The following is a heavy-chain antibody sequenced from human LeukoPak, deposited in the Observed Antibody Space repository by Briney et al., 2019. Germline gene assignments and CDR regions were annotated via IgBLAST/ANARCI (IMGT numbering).Heavy chain of an antibody. D-gene: IGHD4-23*01. Sequence: ASVKVSCKASGYTFTSYGISWVRQAPGQGLEWMGWISAYNGNTNHAQKFQGRVTMTTDTSMTTAFMELRSLRSDDTAVYYCARDWDYGGKSGYNWFDPWGQGTLVTVSS. J-gene: IGHJ5*02. CDR2: ISAYNGNT. CDR3: ARDWDYGGKSGYNWFDP. V-gene: IGHV1-18*01. CDR1: GYTFTSYG.